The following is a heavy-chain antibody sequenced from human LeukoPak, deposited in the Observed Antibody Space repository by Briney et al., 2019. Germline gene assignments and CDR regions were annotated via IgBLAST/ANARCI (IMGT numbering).Heavy chain of an antibody. CDR3: ASDVSGWYVRAFDI. V-gene: IGHV1-2*02. D-gene: IGHD6-19*01. CDR2: INPNSGGT. J-gene: IGHJ3*02. Sequence: ASVKLSCNASGYTFTSNGISWERQAPGQGLEWMAWINPNSGGTNYAQKFQGRVTMTRDTSISTAYMELSRLRSDDTAVYYCASDVSGWYVRAFDIWGQGTMVTVSS. CDR1: GYTFTSNG.